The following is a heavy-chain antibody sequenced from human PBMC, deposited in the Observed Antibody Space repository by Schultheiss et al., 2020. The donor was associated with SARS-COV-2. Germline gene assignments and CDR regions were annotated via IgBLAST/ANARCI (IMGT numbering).Heavy chain of an antibody. CDR1: GGSISSYY. CDR2: IYYSGST. CDR3: ARVSGGDCSFDY. D-gene: IGHD2-21*01. V-gene: IGHV4-59*08. Sequence: SETLSLTCTVSGGSISSYYWSWIRQPPGKGLEWIGYIYYSGSTNYNPSLKSRVTISVDTSKNQFSLKLSSVTAADTAVYYCARVSGGDCSFDYWGQGTLVTVSS. J-gene: IGHJ4*02.